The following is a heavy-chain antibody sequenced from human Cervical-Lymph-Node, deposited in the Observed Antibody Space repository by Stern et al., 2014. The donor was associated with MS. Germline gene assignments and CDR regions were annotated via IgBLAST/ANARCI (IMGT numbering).Heavy chain of an antibody. D-gene: IGHD5-18*01. Sequence: QVQLQESGPGLVKPSETLSLTCTVSGGSITNYYWSWIRQPAGKGLEWIGRVYTSVSTNYTPSLRTRVTMSVDTSKTQLSLKLSSVTAADTAVYYCARNHGYSYGLRAPPFDYWGQGTLVTVSS. CDR2: VYTSVST. CDR3: ARNHGYSYGLRAPPFDY. CDR1: GGSITNYY. J-gene: IGHJ4*02. V-gene: IGHV4-4*07.